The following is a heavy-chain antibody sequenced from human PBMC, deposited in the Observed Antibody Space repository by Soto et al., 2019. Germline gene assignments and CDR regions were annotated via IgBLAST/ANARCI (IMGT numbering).Heavy chain of an antibody. Sequence: HPGGSLRLSCAASGFTFSDHHMDWVRQAPGKGLEWVGRATNKGHSHTTGYAASVKGRFTISRDDSKNSLSLQMNSLKTEDTAVYFCARLMGTSFDLWRQRTLVTVSS. V-gene: IGHV3-72*01. CDR3: ARLMGTSFDL. D-gene: IGHD2-8*01. CDR2: ATNKGHSHTT. J-gene: IGHJ4*02. CDR1: GFTFSDHH.